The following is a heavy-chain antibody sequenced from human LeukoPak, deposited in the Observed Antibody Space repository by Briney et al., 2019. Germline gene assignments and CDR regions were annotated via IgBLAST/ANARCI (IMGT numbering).Heavy chain of an antibody. CDR1: GFTFSSYS. CDR2: ISGSGGST. D-gene: IGHD3-16*02. J-gene: IGHJ4*02. V-gene: IGHV3-23*01. CDR3: AKDLYVWGSYRPTSEVDY. Sequence: GGSLRLSCAASGFTFSSYSMNWVRQAPGKGLEWVSAISGSGGSTYYADSVKGRFTISRDNSKNTLYLQMNSLRAEDTAVYYCAKDLYVWGSYRPTSEVDYWGQGTLVTVSS.